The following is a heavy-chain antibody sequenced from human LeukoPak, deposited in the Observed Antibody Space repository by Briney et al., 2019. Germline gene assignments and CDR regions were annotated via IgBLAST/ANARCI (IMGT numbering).Heavy chain of an antibody. D-gene: IGHD3-3*01. CDR1: GGSISSRNYC. Sequence: PSQTLSLTCTVSGGSISSRNYCWSWIRQPAGKELEWIGHIHTSGSTNYNPSLKSRVTISVDTSKNQFSLKLSSVTAADTAVYYCAVREYYALLWGQGTMVTVSS. CDR3: AVREYYALL. CDR2: IHTSGST. J-gene: IGHJ3*01. V-gene: IGHV4-61*09.